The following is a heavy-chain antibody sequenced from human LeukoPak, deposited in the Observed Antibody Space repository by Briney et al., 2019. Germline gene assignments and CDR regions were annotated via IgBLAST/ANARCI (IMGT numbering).Heavy chain of an antibody. Sequence: ASVKVSCKASGYTFTSYGISWVRQAPGQGLEWMGWISAYNGNTNYAQKLQGRVTMTTDTSTSTAYMELRSLRSDDTAVYYCATAEDYYDSGGSPFDYWGQGNLVTVSS. CDR1: GYTFTSYG. CDR2: ISAYNGNT. V-gene: IGHV1-18*01. J-gene: IGHJ4*02. CDR3: ATAEDYYDSGGSPFDY. D-gene: IGHD3-22*01.